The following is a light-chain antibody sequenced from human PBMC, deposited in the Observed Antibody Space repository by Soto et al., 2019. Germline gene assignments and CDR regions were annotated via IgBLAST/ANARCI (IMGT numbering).Light chain of an antibody. J-gene: IGLJ3*02. CDR3: QSYDSSLSVWV. CDR1: SSNTGAGYD. CDR2: ANR. V-gene: IGLV1-40*01. Sequence: QSVLTQPPSVSGAPGQRVTISCTGSSSNTGAGYDVHWYQQLPGAVPKLLIDANRNRPSGVPDRFSGSKSGTSASLAITGRQAEDEADYYCQSYDSSLSVWVFGGGTKLTVL.